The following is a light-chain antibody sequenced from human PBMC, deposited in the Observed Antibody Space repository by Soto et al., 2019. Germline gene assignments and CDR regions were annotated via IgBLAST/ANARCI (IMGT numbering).Light chain of an antibody. V-gene: IGLV7-43*01. CDR3: LVHYGGAAV. J-gene: IGLJ2*01. CDR2: STS. CDR1: TGAVTSGYY. Sequence: QTVVTQEPSLTVSPGGTVTLTCASSTGAVTSGYYPNWFQQKPGQAPRALIYSTSNKYSWTPARFSGSLLGGKAALTLSGVQPEDEAEYYCLVHYGGAAVFGGGTKLTVL.